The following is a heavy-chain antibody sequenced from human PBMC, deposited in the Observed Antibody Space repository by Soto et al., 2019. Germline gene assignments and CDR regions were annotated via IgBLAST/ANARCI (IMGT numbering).Heavy chain of an antibody. CDR1: GYNFTRYG. Sequence: QVQLVQSGADVKKPGASVKVSCKASGYNFTRYGLSWVRQAPGQGLEWMGWISPHNDRTKYARRFQDRVTMTTEPPTRTVYMELVSLRSDDTAVYYCARDLYYSSGRYCDHDAFDLWGQGTVVTVAA. CDR2: ISPHNDRT. CDR3: ARDLYYSSGRYCDHDAFDL. D-gene: IGHD6-19*01. V-gene: IGHV1-18*01. J-gene: IGHJ3*01.